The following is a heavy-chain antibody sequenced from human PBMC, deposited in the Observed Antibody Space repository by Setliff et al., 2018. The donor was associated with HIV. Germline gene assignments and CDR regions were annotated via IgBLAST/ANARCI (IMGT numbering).Heavy chain of an antibody. D-gene: IGHD5-12*01. V-gene: IGHV1-46*01. CDR2: INPSGGST. CDR3: ARESRDIVATSPLDY. J-gene: IGHJ4*02. CDR1: GYTFTSYT. Sequence: ASVKVSCKSSGYTFTSYTMHWVRQAPGQGLEWMGIINPSGGSTSYAQKFQGRVTMTRDTSTSTVYMELSSLRSDDTAVYYCARESRDIVATSPLDYWGQGTLVTVSS.